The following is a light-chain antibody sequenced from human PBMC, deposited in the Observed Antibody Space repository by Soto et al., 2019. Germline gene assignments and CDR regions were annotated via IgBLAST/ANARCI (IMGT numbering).Light chain of an antibody. V-gene: IGLV2-14*01. CDR3: SSYTTTSTLV. CDR1: KNDIGSSDY. J-gene: IGLJ3*02. CDR2: GVS. Sequence: SALTQPASVSASPGQSITISCTGGKNDIGSSDYVSWYQQHPGKAPKLIIYGVSNRPSGTSDRFTGSKSGNTASLTISGLQAEDEADYYCSSYTTTSTLVFGGGTKLTVL.